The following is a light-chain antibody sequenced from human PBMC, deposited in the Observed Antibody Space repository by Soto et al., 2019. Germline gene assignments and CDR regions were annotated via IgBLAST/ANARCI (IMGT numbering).Light chain of an antibody. CDR1: SSNIGAGYD. Sequence: QSVLTQPPSVSGAPGQRVTISCTGSSSNIGAGYDVHWYQQLPETAPKLLIYGNTNRPSGVPDRFSGSKSGISASLAITGLLAEDEADYYCQSYDSSLSVVFGGGTKLTVL. V-gene: IGLV1-40*01. J-gene: IGLJ2*01. CDR3: QSYDSSLSVV. CDR2: GNT.